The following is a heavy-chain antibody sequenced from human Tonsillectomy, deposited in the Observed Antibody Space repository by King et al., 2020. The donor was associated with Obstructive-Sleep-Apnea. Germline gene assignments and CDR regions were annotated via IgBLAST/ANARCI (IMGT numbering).Heavy chain of an antibody. J-gene: IGHJ4*02. CDR3: AKATAAAGTFADY. CDR2: IRYDGSNK. D-gene: IGHD6-13*01. CDR1: GFSFSSYG. V-gene: IGHV3-30*02. Sequence: VQLVESGGGVVQPGGSLRLSCAASGFSFSSYGMHWVRQAPGKGLEWVAFIRYDGSNKYYADSVKGRFTISRDTSKKTLYLQMNSLRAEDTAVFYCAKATAAAGTFADYWRQGTLVTVSS.